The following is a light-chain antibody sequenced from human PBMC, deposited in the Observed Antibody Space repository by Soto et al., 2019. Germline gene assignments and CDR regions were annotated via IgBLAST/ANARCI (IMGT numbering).Light chain of an antibody. J-gene: IGKJ1*01. CDR3: QQRSNWPPWT. Sequence: EIVLTQSTATLSLSPGERATLSCRASQSVSSYLAWYQQKPGQAPRLLIYDASNRATGIPARFSGSGSGPDFTLTISSLEPEDFAVYYCQQRSNWPPWTFGQGTKVEIK. CDR1: QSVSSY. V-gene: IGKV3-11*01. CDR2: DAS.